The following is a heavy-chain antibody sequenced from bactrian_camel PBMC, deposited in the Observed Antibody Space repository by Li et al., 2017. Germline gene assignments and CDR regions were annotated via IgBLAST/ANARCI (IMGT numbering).Heavy chain of an antibody. D-gene: IGHD6*01. CDR1: RDIYKGNC. Sequence: HVQLVESGGGSVQAGESLTLSCTAPRDIYKGNCIGWFHQAPGKEREPIAAMHTTLQVPYYADSVKGRFTMSQDDAKNTLYLRMNSLKPEDSAMHYCASAAYNSNWSRLEKRYYKYWGQGTQVTVS. J-gene: IGHJ4*01. CDR3: ASAAYNSNWSRLEKRYYKY. V-gene: IGHV3S54*01. CDR2: MHTTLQVP.